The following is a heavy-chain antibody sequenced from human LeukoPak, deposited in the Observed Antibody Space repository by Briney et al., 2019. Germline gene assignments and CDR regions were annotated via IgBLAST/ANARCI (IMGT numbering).Heavy chain of an antibody. CDR2: IYHSGST. CDR1: GGSISSSTYY. CDR3: ARGVYDSSGYPNWFDP. D-gene: IGHD3-22*01. V-gene: IGHV4-39*07. Sequence: SETLSLTCTVSGGSISSSTYYWGWIRQPPGKGLEWIGSIYHSGSTYYNPSLKSRVTISVDTSKNQFSLKLSSVTAADTAVYYCARGVYDSSGYPNWFDPWGQGTLVTVSS. J-gene: IGHJ5*02.